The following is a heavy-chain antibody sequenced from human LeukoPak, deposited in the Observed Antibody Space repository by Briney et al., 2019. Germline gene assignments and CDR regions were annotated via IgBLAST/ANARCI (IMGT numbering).Heavy chain of an antibody. D-gene: IGHD4-23*01. CDR2: IKRKIDGGTT. J-gene: IGHJ4*02. CDR3: ATDPTTVINPLPLEY. CDR1: GFTFSDAW. V-gene: IGHV3-15*01. Sequence: PGGSLRLSCAASGFTFSDAWMRWVRQAPGKGLEWVGRIKRKIDGGTTDYAAPVKGRFTISRDDSKNTLYLHMNSLKTEDTAVYYCATDPTTVINPLPLEYWGQGTLVTVSS.